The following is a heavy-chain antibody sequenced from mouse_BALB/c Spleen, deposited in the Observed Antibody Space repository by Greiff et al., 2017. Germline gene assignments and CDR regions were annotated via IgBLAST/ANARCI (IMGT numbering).Heavy chain of an antibody. D-gene: IGHD1-1*01. CDR2: IYPGDGDT. Sequence: VQLVESGAELVRPGSSVKISCKASGYAFSSYWMNWVKQRPGQGLEWIGQIYPGDGDTNYNGKFKGKATLTADKSSSTAYMQLSSLTSEDSAVYFCARSAQYGAMDYWGQGTSVTVSS. CDR3: ARSAQYGAMDY. V-gene: IGHV1-80*01. J-gene: IGHJ4*01. CDR1: GYAFSSYW.